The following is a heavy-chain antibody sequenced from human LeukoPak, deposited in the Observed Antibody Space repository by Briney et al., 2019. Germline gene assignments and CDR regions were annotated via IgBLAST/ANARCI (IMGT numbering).Heavy chain of an antibody. CDR1: GGPINSGNYY. CDR2: IYTSGST. J-gene: IGHJ5*02. Sequence: SQTLSLTCTVSGGPINSGNYYWSWIRQPAGKGLEWIGRIYTSGSTNYNPSLKSRVTISVDTSKNQFSLKLSSVTAADTAVYYCARSYGWFDPWGQGTLVTVSS. V-gene: IGHV4-61*02. CDR3: ARSYGWFDP. D-gene: IGHD3-10*01.